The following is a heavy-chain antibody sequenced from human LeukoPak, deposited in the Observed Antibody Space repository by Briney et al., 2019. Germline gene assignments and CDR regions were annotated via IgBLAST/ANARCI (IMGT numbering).Heavy chain of an antibody. V-gene: IGHV3-21*01. CDR1: GVTFSSYW. CDR2: ISSGSSYI. J-gene: IGHJ6*03. Sequence: RGALRLSCAASGVTFSSYWMSWVRQAPGKGLEWGSSISSGSSYIYYSDSVKGRFTISSDNAKNSLYLHMNSLRAEDTAVYYCARGTYMDVWGKGTTVTVSS. CDR3: ARGTYMDV.